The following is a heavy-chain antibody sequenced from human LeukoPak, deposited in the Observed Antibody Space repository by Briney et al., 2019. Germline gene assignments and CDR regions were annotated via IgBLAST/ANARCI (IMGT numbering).Heavy chain of an antibody. CDR3: ARGGARWFGELVRRWFDP. CDR2: INHSGST. D-gene: IGHD3-10*01. J-gene: IGHJ5*02. Sequence: SETLSLTCAVYGGSFSGYYWSWIRQPPGKGLEWIGEINHSGSTNYNPSLKSRVTISVDTSKNQSSLKLSSVTAADTAVYYCARGGARWFGELVRRWFDPWGQGTVVTVSS. CDR1: GGSFSGYY. V-gene: IGHV4-34*01.